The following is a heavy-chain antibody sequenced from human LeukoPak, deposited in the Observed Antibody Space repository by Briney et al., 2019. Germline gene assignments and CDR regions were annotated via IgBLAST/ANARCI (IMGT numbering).Heavy chain of an antibody. CDR2: INPNSGGT. J-gene: IGHJ4*02. V-gene: IGHV1-2*02. CDR1: GYTFTGYY. CDR3: ASYDSSGPTTLNFDY. Sequence: GASVKVSCKASGYTFTGYYMHWVRQAPGQGLEWMGWINPNSGGTNYAQKFQGRVTMTRDTSISTAYMELSRLRSDDTAVYYCASYDSSGPTTLNFDYWGQGTLVTVSS. D-gene: IGHD3-22*01.